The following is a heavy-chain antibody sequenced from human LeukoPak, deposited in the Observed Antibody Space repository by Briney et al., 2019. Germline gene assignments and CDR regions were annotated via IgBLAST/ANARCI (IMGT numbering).Heavy chain of an antibody. CDR3: AREKVLDSSSWYEMIYYYYYGMDV. CDR1: GYTFTSYD. CDR2: MNPNSGNT. V-gene: IGHV1-8*01. Sequence: ASVKVSCKASGYTFTSYDINWVRQATGQGLEWMGWMNPNSGNTGYAQKFQGRVTMTRNTSISTAYMELSSLRSEDTAVYYCAREKVLDSSSWYEMIYYYYYGMDVWGQGTTVTVSS. J-gene: IGHJ6*02. D-gene: IGHD6-13*01.